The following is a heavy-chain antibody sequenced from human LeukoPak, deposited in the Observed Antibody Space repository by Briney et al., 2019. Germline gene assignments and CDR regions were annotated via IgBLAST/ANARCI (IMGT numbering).Heavy chain of an antibody. CDR3: VVSPSQDFFDY. CDR2: IYGSGRT. V-gene: IGHV4-4*09. J-gene: IGHJ4*02. Sequence: SETLSLTCTVSGVSINSHYLNWILQPPGKVLEWIGYIYGSGRTNYNPSLKSRVTMSVDTSKSQFSLRLSSVTAADTAVYYCVVSPSQDFFDYWGQGPLVTVSS. CDR1: GVSINSHY.